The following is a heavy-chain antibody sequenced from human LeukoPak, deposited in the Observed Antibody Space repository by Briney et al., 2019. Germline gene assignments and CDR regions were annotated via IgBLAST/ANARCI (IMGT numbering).Heavy chain of an antibody. CDR1: GFTFSSYA. V-gene: IGHV3-23*01. CDR2: ISGSGGST. Sequence: PGGSLRLSCAASGFTFSSYAMSWVRQAPGKGLEWVSAISGSGGSTYYADSVKGRFTISRYNSKNTLYLQMNSLRAEDTAVYYCAKATQDVLRFLEWSGEYYFDYWGQGTLVTVSS. J-gene: IGHJ4*02. D-gene: IGHD3-3*01. CDR3: AKATQDVLRFLEWSGEYYFDY.